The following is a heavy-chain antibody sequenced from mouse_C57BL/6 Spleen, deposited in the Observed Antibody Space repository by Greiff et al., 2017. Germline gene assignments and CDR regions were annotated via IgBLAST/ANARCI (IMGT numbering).Heavy chain of an antibody. CDR3: ARKGGSGSRWFAY. V-gene: IGHV1-50*01. J-gene: IGHJ3*01. CDR2: IDPSDSYT. D-gene: IGHD3-2*02. Sequence: QVQLQQSGAELVKPGASVKLSCKASGYTFTSYWMQWVKQRPGQGLEWIGEIDPSDSYTNYNQKFKGKATLTVDTSSSTAYMQLSSLTSEDSAVYYCARKGGSGSRWFAYWGQGTLVTVSA. CDR1: GYTFTSYW.